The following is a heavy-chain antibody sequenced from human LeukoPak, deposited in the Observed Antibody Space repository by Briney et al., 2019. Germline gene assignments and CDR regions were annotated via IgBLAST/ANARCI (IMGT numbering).Heavy chain of an antibody. CDR1: GGSNSSSSDY. J-gene: IGHJ4*02. CDR3: ARGRSGSGYYLFDS. D-gene: IGHD3-22*01. CDR2: IYYSGST. Sequence: SSETLSLTCTVSGGSNSSSSDYWGWIRQPPGKGLEWVANIYYSGSTYYNPSLKSRITISVDTSKNQFSLKLSSVTAADTAVYYCARGRSGSGYYLFDSWGQGTLVTVSS. V-gene: IGHV4-39*01.